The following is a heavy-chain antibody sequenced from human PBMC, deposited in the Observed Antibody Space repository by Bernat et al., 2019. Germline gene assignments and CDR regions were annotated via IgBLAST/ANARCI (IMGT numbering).Heavy chain of an antibody. CDR2: ISSSGSTI. J-gene: IGHJ4*02. V-gene: IGHV3-48*03. CDR1: GFTFSSYE. Sequence: EVQLVESGGGLVQPGGSLRLSCAASGFTFSSYEMNWVRQAPGKGLEWVSYISSSGSTIYYADSVKGRFTISRDNAKNSLYLQMNSLRAEDTAVYYCARNVAAAGPAGFDYWGQGTLVTVSS. CDR3: ARNVAAAGPAGFDY. D-gene: IGHD6-13*01.